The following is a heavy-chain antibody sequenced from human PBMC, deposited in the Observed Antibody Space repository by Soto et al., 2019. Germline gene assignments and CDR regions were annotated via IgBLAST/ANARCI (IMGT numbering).Heavy chain of an antibody. CDR2: ISSSSSTI. Sequence: EVQLVESGGGLVQPGGSLRLSCAASGFTFSSYSMTWVRQAPGKGLEWVSYISSSSSTIYYADSVKGRFTISRDNAKNSLYLQMNSLRDEDTAVYYCARVWHHAGVGDYGMDVWGQGTTVTVSS. D-gene: IGHD3-16*01. CDR1: GFTFSSYS. CDR3: ARVWHHAGVGDYGMDV. V-gene: IGHV3-48*02. J-gene: IGHJ6*02.